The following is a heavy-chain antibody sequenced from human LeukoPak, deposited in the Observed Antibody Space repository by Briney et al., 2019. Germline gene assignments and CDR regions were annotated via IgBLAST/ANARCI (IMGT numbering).Heavy chain of an antibody. D-gene: IGHD6-19*01. V-gene: IGHV3-20*04. Sequence: GGSLRLSCAASGFTFDDYGMSWVRQAPGKGLEWVSGINWNGGSTGYADSVKGRFTISRDNSKNTLYLQMNSLRAEDTAVYYCARAIAVVAYFDYWGQGTLVTVSS. J-gene: IGHJ4*02. CDR2: INWNGGST. CDR1: GFTFDDYG. CDR3: ARAIAVVAYFDY.